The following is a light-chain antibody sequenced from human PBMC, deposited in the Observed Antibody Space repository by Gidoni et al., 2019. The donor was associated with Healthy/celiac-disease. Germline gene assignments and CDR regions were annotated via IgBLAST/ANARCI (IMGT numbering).Light chain of an antibody. CDR1: QSVSSSY. V-gene: IGKV3-20*01. CDR2: GAS. Sequence: EIVLTQSPGTLSLSPGERATLSCRASQSVSSSYLDWYQQKPGQAPRLLIYGASSRATGIPDRFSGSGSGTDCTLTISRLEPEDFAVYYCQQYGSSPPITFGGGTKVEIK. CDR3: QQYGSSPPIT. J-gene: IGKJ4*01.